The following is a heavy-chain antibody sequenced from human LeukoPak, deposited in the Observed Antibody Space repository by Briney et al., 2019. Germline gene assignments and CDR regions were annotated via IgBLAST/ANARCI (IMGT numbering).Heavy chain of an antibody. J-gene: IGHJ5*02. CDR3: AKVALGWFDP. Sequence: GGSLRLSCAASGFTFSSYAMSWVRQAPGKGLEWVSAISGSGGSTYYTESVKGRFTISRDNSKNTLYLQMNSLRAEDTAVYFCAKVALGWFDPWGQGTLVAVSS. V-gene: IGHV3-23*01. CDR1: GFTFSSYA. CDR2: ISGSGGST.